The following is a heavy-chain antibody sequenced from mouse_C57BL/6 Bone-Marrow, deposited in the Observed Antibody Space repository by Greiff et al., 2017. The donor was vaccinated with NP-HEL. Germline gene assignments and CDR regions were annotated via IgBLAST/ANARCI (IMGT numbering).Heavy chain of an antibody. V-gene: IGHV3-6*01. Sequence: VQLQQSGPGLVKPSQSLSLTCSVTGYSITSGYYWNWIRQFPGNKLEWMGYISYDGSNNYNPSLKNRISITRDTSKNQFFLKLNSVTTEDTATYYCARRNWYWYFDVWGTGTTVTVSS. J-gene: IGHJ1*03. CDR2: ISYDGSN. D-gene: IGHD4-1*01. CDR1: GYSITSGYY. CDR3: ARRNWYWYFDV.